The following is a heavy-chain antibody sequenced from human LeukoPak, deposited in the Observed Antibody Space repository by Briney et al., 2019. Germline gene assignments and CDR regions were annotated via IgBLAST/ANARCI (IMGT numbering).Heavy chain of an antibody. D-gene: IGHD1-14*01. Sequence: GRSLRLSCVGSGFTFSSYWMTWVRQAQGKGLEWVANIKDDGSEKYSVDSVKGRFTISRDNAKNLLYLQMSSLRAEDTAVYYCARARIDYWGQGTLVTVSS. J-gene: IGHJ4*02. CDR1: GFTFSSYW. V-gene: IGHV3-7*04. CDR2: IKDDGSEK. CDR3: ARARIDY.